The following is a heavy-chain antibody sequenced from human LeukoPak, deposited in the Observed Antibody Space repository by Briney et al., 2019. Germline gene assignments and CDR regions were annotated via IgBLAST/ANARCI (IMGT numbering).Heavy chain of an antibody. J-gene: IGHJ3*02. D-gene: IGHD5-18*01. CDR1: GFTVSSNY. CDR2: IYSVGST. Sequence: GGSLRLSCAASGFTVSSNYMSWVRQAPGKGLEWGSVIYSVGSTYYADSVKGRFTISRDNSKNTLYLQMNSLRAEDTAVYYCAKVGEMVTPKGDAFDIWGQGTMVTVSS. CDR3: AKVGEMVTPKGDAFDI. V-gene: IGHV3-66*01.